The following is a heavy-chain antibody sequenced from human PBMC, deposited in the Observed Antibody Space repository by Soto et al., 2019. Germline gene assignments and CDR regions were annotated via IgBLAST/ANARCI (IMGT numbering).Heavy chain of an antibody. CDR2: INHSGST. J-gene: IGHJ6*02. CDR1: GGSFSGYY. D-gene: IGHD3-22*01. V-gene: IGHV4-34*01. CDR3: ARGPFGYYDSSGYSRAFYYYYGMDV. Sequence: SETLSLTCAVYGGSFSGYYWSWIRQPPGKGLEWIGEINHSGSTNYNPSLKSRVTISVDTSKDQFSLKLSSVTAADTAVYYCARGPFGYYDSSGYSRAFYYYYGMDVWGQGTTVTVSS.